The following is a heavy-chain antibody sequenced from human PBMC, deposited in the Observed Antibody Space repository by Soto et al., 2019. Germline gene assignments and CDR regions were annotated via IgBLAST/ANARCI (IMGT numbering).Heavy chain of an antibody. J-gene: IGHJ4*02. D-gene: IGHD6-19*01. CDR3: ARYQPYSTGYYYFDQ. V-gene: IGHV1-18*01. CDR1: GYNFTTYG. Sequence: QVQLVQSGAEVKKPGASLKVSCKTSGYNFTTYGVSWVRQAPGQGLEWMGWISGHNGHANYAQTFQGRVTMTTDTSTTTAYMELRSLRSDDTAMYYCARYQPYSTGYYYFDQWGQGTLAIVTS. CDR2: ISGHNGHA.